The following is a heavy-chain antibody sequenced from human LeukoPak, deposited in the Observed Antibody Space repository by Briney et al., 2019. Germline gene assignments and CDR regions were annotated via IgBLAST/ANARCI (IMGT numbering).Heavy chain of an antibody. V-gene: IGHV1-8*01. CDR2: MNPNSGNT. J-gene: IGHJ4*02. CDR3: AKFSSMYYDFWSGYSTNHYFDY. CDR1: GYTFTSYD. Sequence: GASVKVSCKASGYTFTSYDINWVRQATGQGLEWMGWMNPNSGNTGYAQKFQGRVTMTRNTSISTAYMELSSLRSEDTAVYYCAKFSSMYYDFWSGYSTNHYFDYWGQGTLVTVSS. D-gene: IGHD3-3*01.